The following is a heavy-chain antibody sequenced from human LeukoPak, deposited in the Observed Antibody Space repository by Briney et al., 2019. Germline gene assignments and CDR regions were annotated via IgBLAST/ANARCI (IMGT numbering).Heavy chain of an antibody. Sequence: GGSLRLSCAASGFTFSNYAMSWVRQAPGKGLEWVSTISGSGGTTYYADSVKGRFTISRDNSKNTLHLQMNSLRAEDTAVYYCAKDRNYDFTVDAFDIWAKGQWSPSLQ. CDR1: GFTFSNYA. J-gene: IGHJ3*02. V-gene: IGHV3-23*01. CDR3: AKDRNYDFTVDAFDI. CDR2: ISGSGGTT. D-gene: IGHD3-3*01.